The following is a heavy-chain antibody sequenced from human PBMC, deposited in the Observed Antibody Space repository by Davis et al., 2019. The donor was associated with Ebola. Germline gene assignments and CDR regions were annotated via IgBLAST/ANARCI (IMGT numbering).Heavy chain of an antibody. CDR1: GGSISSSSYY. CDR2: IYYSGST. V-gene: IGHV4-39*01. D-gene: IGHD2-15*01. Sequence: GSLRLSCTVSGGSISSSSYYWGWIRQPPGKGLEWIGSIYYSGSTYYNPSLKSRVTVSVDTSKNQFSLKLSSVTAADTAVYYCASPYCSGGSCVNWGQGTLVTVSS. CDR3: ASPYCSGGSCVN. J-gene: IGHJ4*02.